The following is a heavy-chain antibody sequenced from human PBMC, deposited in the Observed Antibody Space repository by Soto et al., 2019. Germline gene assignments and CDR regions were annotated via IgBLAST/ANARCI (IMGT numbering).Heavy chain of an antibody. CDR1: GYSLNSQY. J-gene: IGHJ4*02. D-gene: IGHD2-15*01. CDR3: ARASSGGGRRFAY. Sequence: VSCKACGYSLNSQYRHWVRHAPGQGLEWMGIINPSGGSTSNAQKFQDRVTMTRDTSTSTVYMELSSLRSEDTAVYYCARASSGGGRRFAYWGQGTPVPVSS. CDR2: INPSGGST. V-gene: IGHV1-46*02.